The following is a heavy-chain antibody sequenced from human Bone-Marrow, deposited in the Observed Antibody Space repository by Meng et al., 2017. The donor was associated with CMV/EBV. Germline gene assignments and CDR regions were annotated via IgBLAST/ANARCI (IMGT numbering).Heavy chain of an antibody. CDR2: ISGSGGST. V-gene: IGHV3-23*01. CDR1: GFTFSSYA. Sequence: GESLKISCAASGFTFSSYAMSWVRQAPGKGLEWVSAISGSGGSTYYADSVKGRFTISRDNAKNSLYLQMNSLRAEDTAVYYCASLYDFWRVGMDVWGQGATVTVSS. J-gene: IGHJ6*02. D-gene: IGHD3-3*01. CDR3: ASLYDFWRVGMDV.